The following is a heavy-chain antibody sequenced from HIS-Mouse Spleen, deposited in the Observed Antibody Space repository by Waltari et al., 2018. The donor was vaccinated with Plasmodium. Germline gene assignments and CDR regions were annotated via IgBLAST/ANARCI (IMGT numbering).Heavy chain of an antibody. Sequence: QVHLVQSGAEAKKPGASVKVSCKASGYTFTNYGISWILQAPGQGLEWMGWISPYNGNTHFAQKLQGRVTMTTDTSTSTAYMELRSLRSDDTAVYYCARGSAGDAFDIWGQGTMVTVSS. CDR3: ARGSAGDAFDI. V-gene: IGHV1-18*01. CDR1: GYTFTNYG. J-gene: IGHJ3*02. D-gene: IGHD6-19*01. CDR2: ISPYNGNT.